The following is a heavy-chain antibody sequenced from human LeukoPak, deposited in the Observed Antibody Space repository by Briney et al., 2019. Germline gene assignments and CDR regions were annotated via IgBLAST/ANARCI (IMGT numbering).Heavy chain of an antibody. CDR3: AKLHPDILTGYYRDAFDI. V-gene: IGHV3-30*02. J-gene: IGHJ3*02. CDR1: GFIFSRYG. CDR2: IRYDGSNK. Sequence: PGGSLRLSCAASGFIFSRYGMHWVRQAPGKGLEWVAFIRYDGSNKYYADSVKGRFTISRDNSKNTLYLQMNSLIPEDTAVYYCAKLHPDILTGYYRDAFDIWGQGTMVTVSS. D-gene: IGHD3-9*01.